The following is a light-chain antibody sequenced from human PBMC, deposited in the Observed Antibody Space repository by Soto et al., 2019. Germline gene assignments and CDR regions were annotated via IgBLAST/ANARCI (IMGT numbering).Light chain of an antibody. J-gene: IGLJ1*01. CDR2: DVS. V-gene: IGLV2-14*01. CDR3: SSYTSSSTLGV. CDR1: SSDVGGYRY. Sequence: QSALTQPASVSGSPGQSITISCTGTSSDVGGYRYVSWYQQHPGKAPKLMIYDVSNRPSGVSNRFSGSKSGKTASLTISGLQAEDEADYYCSSYTSSSTLGVFGTGTKLTVL.